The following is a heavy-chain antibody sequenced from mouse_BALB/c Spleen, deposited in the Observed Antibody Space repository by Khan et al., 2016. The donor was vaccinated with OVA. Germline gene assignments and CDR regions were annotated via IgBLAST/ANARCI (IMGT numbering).Heavy chain of an antibody. CDR3: ASRGSSRATWDYFDY. D-gene: IGHD3-1*01. CDR2: FFPGGGYT. CDR1: GYTFTNYW. Sequence: QIQLVQSGPELVRPGTSVKMSCKAAGYTFTNYWIGWVKQRPGHGLEWIGDFFPGGGYTNYNEKFKGKVTLTADTSYSTVYLQLSSLTSEDSALYYCASRGSSRATWDYFDYWGQGTTLTVSS. J-gene: IGHJ2*01. V-gene: IGHV1-63*02.